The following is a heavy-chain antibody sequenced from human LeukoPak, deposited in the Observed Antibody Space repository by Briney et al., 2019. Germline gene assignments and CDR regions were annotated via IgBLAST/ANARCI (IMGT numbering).Heavy chain of an antibody. CDR1: GGTFSSYA. V-gene: IGHV1-69*05. J-gene: IGHJ5*02. CDR2: IIPIFGTA. Sequence: SVKVSCKASGGTFSSYAISWVRQAPGQGLEWMGRIIPIFGTANYAQKFQGRVTITTDESTSTAYMELSSLRSEDTAVYYCAREGRGSSWYNNWFDPWGQGTLVTVSS. D-gene: IGHD6-13*01. CDR3: AREGRGSSWYNNWFDP.